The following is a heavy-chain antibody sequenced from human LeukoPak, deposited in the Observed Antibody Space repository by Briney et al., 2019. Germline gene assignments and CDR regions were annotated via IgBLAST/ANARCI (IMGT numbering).Heavy chain of an antibody. J-gene: IGHJ4*02. CDR3: AKDLVEQLAVFDY. CDR1: GFTFSSYA. D-gene: IGHD6-6*01. CDR2: ISGSGGST. Sequence: PGGSLRLSCAASGFTFSSYAMSWVSQAPGKGLEWVSAISGSGGSTYYADSVKGRFTISRDNSKNTLYLQMNSLRAEDTAVYYCAKDLVEQLAVFDYWGQGTLVTVSS. V-gene: IGHV3-23*01.